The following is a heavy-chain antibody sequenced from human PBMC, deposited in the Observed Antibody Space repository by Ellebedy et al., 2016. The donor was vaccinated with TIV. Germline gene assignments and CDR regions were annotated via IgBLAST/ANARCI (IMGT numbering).Heavy chain of an antibody. CDR3: ARGASGWFLYMEV. J-gene: IGHJ6*03. D-gene: IGHD6-19*01. CDR1: GGSIIRSSYY. V-gene: IGHV4-39*02. Sequence: MPSETLSLTCSVSGGSIIRSSYYWGWIRQSPGEGLEWIGDISHDGNTHYNPSLKSRVTISIDTSENHLSLNRRSVTAADTAVYYCARGASGWFLYMEVWGKGTTVTVSS. CDR2: ISHDGNT.